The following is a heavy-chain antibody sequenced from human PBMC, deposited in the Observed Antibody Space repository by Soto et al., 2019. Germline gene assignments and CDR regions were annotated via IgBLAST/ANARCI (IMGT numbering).Heavy chain of an antibody. V-gene: IGHV4-31*03. CDR1: GGSISSGGYY. CDR2: IYYSGST. D-gene: IGHD3-22*01. Sequence: QVQLQESGPGLVKPSQTLSLTCTVSGGSISSGGYYWSWIRQHPGKGLEWIGYIYYSGSTYYNPSLTSRVTISLDTSKNQFSLQLRSVTAADTAVYYCALQGYYYDSSGYPYFDSWGQGTLVTVSS. CDR3: ALQGYYYDSSGYPYFDS. J-gene: IGHJ4*02.